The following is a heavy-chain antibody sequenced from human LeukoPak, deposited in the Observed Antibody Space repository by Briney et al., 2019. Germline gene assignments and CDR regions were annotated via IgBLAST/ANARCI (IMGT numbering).Heavy chain of an antibody. CDR2: INTDGGRT. V-gene: IGHV3-64D*09. Sequence: GGSLRLSCSVSGFTFSAYTMHWVRQAPGRGLPYVSSINTDGGRTYYADSVKGRFTISRDNSKNTLFLQMSSLRVEDTAVYYCVKDQWIDYWGQGTLVTVSS. CDR3: VKDQWIDY. CDR1: GFTFSAYT. J-gene: IGHJ4*02. D-gene: IGHD6-19*01.